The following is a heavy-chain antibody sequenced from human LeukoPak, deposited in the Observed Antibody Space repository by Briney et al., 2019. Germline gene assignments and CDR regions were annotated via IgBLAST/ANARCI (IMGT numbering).Heavy chain of an antibody. CDR3: AKGLPRGLPAAEHFDY. CDR2: ISAGGSSS. D-gene: IGHD2-2*01. CDR1: GFTFSGYA. Sequence: PGGSLRLSCAVSGFTFSGYAMSWVRQAPGKGLEWVSSISAGGSSSYYADSVKGRSTISRDNSKNTLYVQMNTLRAEDSALYYCAKGLPRGLPAAEHFDYWGQGTLVTVSP. V-gene: IGHV3-23*01. J-gene: IGHJ4*02.